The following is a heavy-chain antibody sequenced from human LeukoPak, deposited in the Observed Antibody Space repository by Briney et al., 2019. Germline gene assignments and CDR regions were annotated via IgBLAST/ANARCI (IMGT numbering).Heavy chain of an antibody. CDR1: GFTFSSNS. CDR3: AKVEAMVTPFDY. V-gene: IGHV3-48*04. Sequence: GGSLRLSCAASGFTFSSNSMNWVRQAPGKGLEWVSYISSTGGTIYYADSMKGRFTISRDNAKNSLYLQMNSLRAEDTAVYYCAKVEAMVTPFDYWGQGTLVTVSS. D-gene: IGHD5-18*01. CDR2: ISSTGGTI. J-gene: IGHJ4*02.